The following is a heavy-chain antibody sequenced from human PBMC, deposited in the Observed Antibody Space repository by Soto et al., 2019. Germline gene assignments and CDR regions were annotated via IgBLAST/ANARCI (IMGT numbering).Heavy chain of an antibody. Sequence: SETLSLTXAVYGGSFSGYYWSWIRQPPGKGLEWIGEINHSGSTNYNPSLKSRVTIPVDTSKNQFSLKLSSVTAADTAVYYCAGTSPEGFGEPPDAFDIWGQGTMVTVSS. CDR3: AGTSPEGFGEPPDAFDI. J-gene: IGHJ3*02. CDR1: GGSFSGYY. CDR2: INHSGST. V-gene: IGHV4-34*01. D-gene: IGHD3-10*01.